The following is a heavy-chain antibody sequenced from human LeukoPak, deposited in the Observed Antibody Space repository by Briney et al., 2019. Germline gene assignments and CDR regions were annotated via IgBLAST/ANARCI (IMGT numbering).Heavy chain of an antibody. D-gene: IGHD3-22*01. CDR3: ATLNYYDSSGNDY. V-gene: IGHV1-18*01. J-gene: IGHJ4*02. Sequence: ASVKVSCKASGNTFTNNGISWVRQAPGQGLEWMGWISGYNGNTNYAQKFQGRVTMTTDTSTSTAYMELRSLRSEDTAVYYCATLNYYDSSGNDYWGQGTLVTVSS. CDR1: GNTFTNNG. CDR2: ISGYNGNT.